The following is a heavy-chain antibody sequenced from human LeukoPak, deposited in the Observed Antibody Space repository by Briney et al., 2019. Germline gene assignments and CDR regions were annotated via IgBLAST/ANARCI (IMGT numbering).Heavy chain of an antibody. J-gene: IGHJ4*02. CDR2: IYSGGST. V-gene: IGHV3-53*01. CDR1: GFSVSNNY. Sequence: GGSLRLSCAASGFSVSNNYMNWVRQAPGKGLEWVSIIYSGGSTSCTDSVKGRFTISRDNAMNSLYLQMNSLRAEDTAIYYCARSLPYGTTWYGRSDFWGQGTLVTVSS. D-gene: IGHD6-13*01. CDR3: ARSLPYGTTWYGRSDF.